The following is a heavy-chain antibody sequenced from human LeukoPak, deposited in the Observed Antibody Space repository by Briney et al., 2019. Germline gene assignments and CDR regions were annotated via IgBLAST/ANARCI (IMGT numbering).Heavy chain of an antibody. J-gene: IGHJ4*02. Sequence: PGGSLRLSCAASGFTFSDYYMSWLRQTPGKGLEWVSYISSSGSSIYYADSVKGRFTISRDNAKNSLYLQMNSLTVEDTAVYYCARDTPHYYGSSGYYPVDYWGQGTLVTVSS. CDR3: ARDTPHYYGSSGYYPVDY. CDR2: ISSSGSSI. CDR1: GFTFSDYY. D-gene: IGHD3-22*01. V-gene: IGHV3-11*04.